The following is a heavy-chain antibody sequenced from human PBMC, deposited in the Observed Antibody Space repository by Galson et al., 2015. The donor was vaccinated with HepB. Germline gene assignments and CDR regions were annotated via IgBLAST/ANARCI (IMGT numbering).Heavy chain of an antibody. D-gene: IGHD2-15*01. CDR3: ARELSGGNYYYGMDV. V-gene: IGHV3-21*01. J-gene: IGHJ6*02. Sequence: SLRLSCAASGFTFSSYSMNWVRQAPGKGLEWVSSISSSSYIYYADSVKGRFTISRDNAENSLYLQMNSLRAEDTAVYYCARELSGGNYYYGMDVWGQGTTVTVSS. CDR2: ISSSSYI. CDR1: GFTFSSYS.